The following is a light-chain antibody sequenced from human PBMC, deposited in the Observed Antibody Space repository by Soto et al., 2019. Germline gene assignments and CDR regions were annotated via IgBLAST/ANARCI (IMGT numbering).Light chain of an antibody. CDR1: HSINAW. Sequence: DIQMTQSPSTLSASVGDIVTITCRASHSINAWLTWYQQKQGKAPKILIYDASSLESGVPSRFSGSEPRTEFPLTISSLQHDDLATYYCQQYSSYSTFGQAAKVEVK. CDR3: QQYSSYST. CDR2: DAS. J-gene: IGKJ1*01. V-gene: IGKV1-5*01.